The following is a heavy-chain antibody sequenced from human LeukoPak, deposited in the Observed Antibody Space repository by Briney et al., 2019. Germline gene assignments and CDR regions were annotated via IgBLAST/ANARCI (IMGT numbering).Heavy chain of an antibody. CDR3: ARRLAVTGRYYFDY. D-gene: IGHD4-11*01. CDR2: IYYSCIT. Sequence: SETLSLTCTVSGGSIRTYYWTWIRHPPARGLVWSGDIYYSCITNYNPSLKSRVTMSVDTARNQCSRRLNSVTAGDTAVYYCARRLAVTGRYYFDYWGQGSLVTVSS. J-gene: IGHJ4*02. V-gene: IGHV4-59*01. CDR1: GGSIRTYY.